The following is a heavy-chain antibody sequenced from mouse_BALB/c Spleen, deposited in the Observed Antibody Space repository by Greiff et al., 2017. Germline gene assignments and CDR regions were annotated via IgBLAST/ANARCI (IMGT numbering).Heavy chain of an antibody. CDR3: ARKGRGYDYAWFAY. V-gene: IGHV3-2*02. Sequence: EVQLQQSGPGLVKPSQSLSLTCTVTGYSITSDYAWNWIRQFPGNKLEWMGYISYSGSTSYNPSLKSRISITRDTSKNQFFLQLNSVTTEDTATYYCARKGRGYDYAWFAYWGQGTLVTVSA. CDR1: GYSITSDYA. D-gene: IGHD2-4*01. CDR2: ISYSGST. J-gene: IGHJ3*01.